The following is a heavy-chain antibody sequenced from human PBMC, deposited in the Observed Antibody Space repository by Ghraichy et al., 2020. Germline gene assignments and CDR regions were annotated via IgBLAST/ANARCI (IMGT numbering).Heavy chain of an antibody. CDR3: ATHSSSWKNDAFDI. V-gene: IGHV4-59*08. Sequence: SETLSLTCTVSGGSISSYYWSWIRQPPGKGLEWIGYIYYSGSTNYNPSLKSRVTISVDTSKNQFSLKLSSVTAADTAVYYCATHSSSWKNDAFDIWGQGTIVTVSS. D-gene: IGHD6-13*01. J-gene: IGHJ3*02. CDR1: GGSISSYY. CDR2: IYYSGST.